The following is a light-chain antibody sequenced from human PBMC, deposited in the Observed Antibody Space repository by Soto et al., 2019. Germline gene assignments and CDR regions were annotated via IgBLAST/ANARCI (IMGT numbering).Light chain of an antibody. V-gene: IGKV3-20*01. CDR1: QSIDNNH. CDR2: GTS. Sequence: EIVLTQSPGTLSLSPGERVTLSCRASQSIDNNHLAWYQQKPGQAPRLLIHGTSNRATGIPDRFRGSGSGTDFTLTFSRLEPEDFAVYYCEYYGTSITFGGGTKVDIK. J-gene: IGKJ4*01. CDR3: EYYGTSIT.